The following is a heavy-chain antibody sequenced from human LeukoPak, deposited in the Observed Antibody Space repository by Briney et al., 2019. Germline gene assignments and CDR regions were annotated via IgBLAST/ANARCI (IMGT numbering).Heavy chain of an antibody. J-gene: IGHJ5*02. Sequence: PGGSLRLSCAASGFTFSGYGMHWVRQAPGKGLERVAMTSRDGSAEYYADSVKGRFTISRDNSKNTLYLQMNSLRPEDTAVYHCAKDLYGSGWYNYFDPWGQGALVIVSS. CDR2: TSRDGSAE. D-gene: IGHD6-19*01. CDR3: AKDLYGSGWYNYFDP. V-gene: IGHV3-30*18. CDR1: GFTFSGYG.